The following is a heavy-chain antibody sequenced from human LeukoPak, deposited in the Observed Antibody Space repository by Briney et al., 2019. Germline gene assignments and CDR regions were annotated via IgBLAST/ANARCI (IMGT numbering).Heavy chain of an antibody. CDR2: ISAYNGHT. CDR1: GYTFTNYG. J-gene: IGHJ4*02. D-gene: IGHD3-10*01. CDR3: ARDLTDYYLTTNY. V-gene: IGHV1-18*01. Sequence: ASVKVSCKASGYTFTNYGITWVRQAPGQGLEWMGWISAYNGHTNYAQKLQGRVTMTTDTSTSTAYMELRSLRSDDTAVYYCARDLTDYYLTTNYWGQGTLVTVSS.